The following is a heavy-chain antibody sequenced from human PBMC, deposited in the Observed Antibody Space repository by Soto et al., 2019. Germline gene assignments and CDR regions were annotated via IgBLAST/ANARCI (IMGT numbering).Heavy chain of an antibody. D-gene: IGHD6-13*01. Sequence: SETLSLTCTVSGGSISSGDYYWSWIRQPPGKGLEWIGYIYYSGSTYYNPSLKSRVTISVDTSKNQFSLKLSSVTAADTAVYYCAGVGVAEAGIGYWGQGTLVTVSS. J-gene: IGHJ4*02. CDR2: IYYSGST. CDR3: AGVGVAEAGIGY. V-gene: IGHV4-30-4*01. CDR1: GGSISSGDYY.